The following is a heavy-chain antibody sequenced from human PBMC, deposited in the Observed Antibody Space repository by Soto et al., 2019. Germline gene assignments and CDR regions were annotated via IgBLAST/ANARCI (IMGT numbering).Heavy chain of an antibody. V-gene: IGHV3-23*01. CDR2: ISGRGDRT. CDR1: EFTFSRYA. J-gene: IGHJ5*02. D-gene: IGHD2-2*03. CDR3: ARGLDSDSAEWLDP. Sequence: GASLRLSCAASEFTFSRYAMAWVRQSPGQGLEWVSSISGRGDRTYYADSVKGRFTISRDTSKNTLSLQMNRLRAEDTALYYRARGLDSDSAEWLDPWGQGTLVTVSS.